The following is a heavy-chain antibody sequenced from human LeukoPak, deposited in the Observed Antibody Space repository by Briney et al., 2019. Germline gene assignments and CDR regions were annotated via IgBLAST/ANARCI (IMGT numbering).Heavy chain of an antibody. CDR2: INTNTGNP. J-gene: IGHJ4*02. CDR1: GYTFISYA. D-gene: IGHD5-18*01. Sequence: AAVKVSCKTSGYTFISYAMNWVRQAPGQGLEWMGWINTNTGNPTYAQGFTGRYVFSLDTSVSTAYLQISGLKADDTAVYYCGRDPKLGIRGYTYGYIDYWGQGTLVTVSS. V-gene: IGHV7-4-1*02. CDR3: GRDPKLGIRGYTYGYIDY.